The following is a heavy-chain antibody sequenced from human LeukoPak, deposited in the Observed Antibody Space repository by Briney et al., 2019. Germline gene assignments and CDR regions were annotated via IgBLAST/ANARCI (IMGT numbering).Heavy chain of an antibody. CDR2: IYHSGST. D-gene: IGHD3-3*01. CDR3: ASSITIFGVVQGGFDY. V-gene: IGHV4-30-2*01. Sequence: ASETLSLTCAVSGGSISSGGYPWSWIRQPPGKGLEWIGYIYHSGSTYYNPSLKSRVTISVDRSKNQFSLKLSSVTAADTAVYYCASSITIFGVVQGGFDYWGQGTLVTVSS. CDR1: GGSISSGGYP. J-gene: IGHJ4*02.